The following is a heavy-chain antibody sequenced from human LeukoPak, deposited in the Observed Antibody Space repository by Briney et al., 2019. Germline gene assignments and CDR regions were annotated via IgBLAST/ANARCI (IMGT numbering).Heavy chain of an antibody. CDR2: VSYDGSNK. Sequence: PGGSLRLSCAASGFTFSSYGMHWVRLAPGKGRGWVAVVSYDGSNKYYADSVKGRFTISRDNSKNTLYLQMNSLRAEDTAVYYCVRGYYCSSTSCYGGFDYWGQGTLVTVSS. V-gene: IGHV3-30*03. J-gene: IGHJ4*02. CDR3: VRGYYCSSTSCYGGFDY. D-gene: IGHD2-2*01. CDR1: GFTFSSYG.